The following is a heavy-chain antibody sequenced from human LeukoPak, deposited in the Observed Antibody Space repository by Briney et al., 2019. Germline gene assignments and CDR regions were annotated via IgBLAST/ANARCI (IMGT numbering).Heavy chain of an antibody. D-gene: IGHD5-12*01. CDR1: GGTFSSYA. Sequence: VASVKVSCKASGGTFSSYAISWVRQAPGQGLEWMGGIIPIFGTANYAQKFQGRVTITTDESTSTAYMELSSLRSEDTAVYYCARGPFVSYSGYDYVDYWGQGTLVTVSS. CDR3: ARGPFVSYSGYDYVDY. V-gene: IGHV1-69*05. CDR2: IIPIFGTA. J-gene: IGHJ4*02.